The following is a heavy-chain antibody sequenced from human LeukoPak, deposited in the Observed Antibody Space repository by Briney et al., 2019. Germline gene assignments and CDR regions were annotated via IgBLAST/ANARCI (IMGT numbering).Heavy chain of an antibody. CDR2: ISIGGSTI. CDR1: GFTLSDYE. D-gene: IGHD4-23*01. CDR3: ASTVANDY. J-gene: IGHJ4*02. Sequence: TGGSLRLSCAASGFTLSDYEMNWVRQAPGKGLEWVSYISIGGSTIYYADSVKGRFTISRDNAKNSLYLQMNSLRAEDTAVYYCASTVANDYWGQGTLVTVSS. V-gene: IGHV3-48*03.